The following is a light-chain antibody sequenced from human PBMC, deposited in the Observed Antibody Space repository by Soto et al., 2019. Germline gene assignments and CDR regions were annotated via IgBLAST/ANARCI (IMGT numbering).Light chain of an antibody. Sequence: QSALTQPASVSGSPGQSITISCTGTSSDVGGYNYVSWYQQHPSKAPKLMIYEVSNRPSGVSNRFSGSKSGNTASLTISGLQAEDEADYYCSSYTSSSLRVFGGGTKLTVL. CDR1: SSDVGGYNY. CDR2: EVS. V-gene: IGLV2-14*01. CDR3: SSYTSSSLRV. J-gene: IGLJ3*02.